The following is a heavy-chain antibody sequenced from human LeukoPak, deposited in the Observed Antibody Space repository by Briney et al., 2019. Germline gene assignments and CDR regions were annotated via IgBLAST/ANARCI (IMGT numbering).Heavy chain of an antibody. CDR1: GGSISSGGYY. Sequence: PSETLSLTCTVSGGSISSGGYYWSWIRQPPGKGLEWIGYFYTSGSTNYNPSLKSRVTISVDTSKNQFSLKLSSVTAADTAVYYCARHSAPEVTEYSGYDRGSYWYFDLWGRGTLVTVSS. J-gene: IGHJ2*01. CDR3: ARHSAPEVTEYSGYDRGSYWYFDL. CDR2: FYTSGST. D-gene: IGHD5-12*01. V-gene: IGHV4-61*08.